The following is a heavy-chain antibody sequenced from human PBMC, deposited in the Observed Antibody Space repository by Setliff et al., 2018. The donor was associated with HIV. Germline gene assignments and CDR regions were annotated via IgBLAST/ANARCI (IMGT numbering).Heavy chain of an antibody. V-gene: IGHV4-34*01. Sequence: PSETLSLTCTLYGASFSGYFWSWIRQPPGKGLEWIGEINHAGSTYFNPSLKGRVTISVDMSKRQFSLHLTSVTAADTAVYYCATLSGPVDHWGQGTLVTVSS. CDR2: INHAGST. CDR1: GASFSGYF. CDR3: ATLSGPVDH. D-gene: IGHD3-3*01. J-gene: IGHJ4*02.